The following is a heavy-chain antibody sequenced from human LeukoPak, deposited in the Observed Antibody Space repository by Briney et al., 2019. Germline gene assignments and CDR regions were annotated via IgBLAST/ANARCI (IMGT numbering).Heavy chain of an antibody. CDR1: GFTFSTYW. D-gene: IGHD3-10*01. CDR2: INGDGSST. Sequence: GGSLRLSCAASGFTFSTYWMHWVRQAPGKGLVWVSRINGDGSSTSYADSVKGRFTISRDNAKNTLYLQMNSLRAEDTAVYYCAREADYGSGSPDTFDYWGQGTLVTVSS. V-gene: IGHV3-74*01. J-gene: IGHJ4*02. CDR3: AREADYGSGSPDTFDY.